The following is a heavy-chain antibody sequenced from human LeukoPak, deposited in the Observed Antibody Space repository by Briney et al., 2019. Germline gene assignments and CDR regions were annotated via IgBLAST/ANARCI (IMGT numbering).Heavy chain of an antibody. CDR3: ARGRRYCSSTSTLCYYYYMDV. D-gene: IGHD2-2*01. CDR2: INHSGST. J-gene: IGHJ6*03. V-gene: IGHV4-34*01. Sequence: SETPSLACAVYGGSFSGYYWSWIRQPPGKGLEWIGEINHSGSTNYNPSLKSRVTISVGTSKNQFSLKLSSVTAADTAVYYCARGRRYCSSTSTLCYYYYMDVWGKGTTVTVSS. CDR1: GGSFSGYY.